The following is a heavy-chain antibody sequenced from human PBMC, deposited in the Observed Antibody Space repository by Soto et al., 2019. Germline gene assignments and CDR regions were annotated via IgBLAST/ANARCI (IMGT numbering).Heavy chain of an antibody. CDR3: ARTRYCSSTSCYLYYYYGMDV. Sequence: GGSLRLSCAASGFTFSSYGMHWVRQAPGKGLEWVAVIWYDGSNKYYADSVRGRFTISRDNSKNTLYLQMNSLRAEDTAVYYCARTRYCSSTSCYLYYYYGMDVWGQGTTVTVSS. CDR1: GFTFSSYG. J-gene: IGHJ6*02. D-gene: IGHD2-2*01. CDR2: IWYDGSNK. V-gene: IGHV3-33*01.